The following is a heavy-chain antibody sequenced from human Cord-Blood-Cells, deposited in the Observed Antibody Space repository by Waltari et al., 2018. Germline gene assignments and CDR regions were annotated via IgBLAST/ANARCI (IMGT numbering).Heavy chain of an antibody. D-gene: IGHD1-1*01. J-gene: IGHJ6*02. CDR1: GYTFTSYG. CDR3: ARERGDNSDYGMDV. Sequence: QVQLVQSGAEVKKPGASVKVSCKASGYTFTSYGISWVRQAPGQGLEWMGWISAYNGKTNYAQTLQGRVTMPTDTSTSTAYMELRGLRSDDTAVYDCARERGDNSDYGMDVWGQGTTVTVSS. V-gene: IGHV1-18*01. CDR2: ISAYNGKT.